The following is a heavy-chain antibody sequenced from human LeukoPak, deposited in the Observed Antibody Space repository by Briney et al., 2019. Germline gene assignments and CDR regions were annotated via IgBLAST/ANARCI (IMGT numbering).Heavy chain of an antibody. V-gene: IGHV3-53*01. CDR3: ARNILFAFDI. Sequence: GGSLRLSCSASGFTFSNYAMHWVHQAPGKGLEWVSIIYNDGSTYYADSMKGRFTISRDNSKNTLYLQVNSLRAEDTAMYYCARNILFAFDIWGQGTMVTVSS. J-gene: IGHJ3*02. CDR2: IYNDGST. CDR1: GFTFSNYA.